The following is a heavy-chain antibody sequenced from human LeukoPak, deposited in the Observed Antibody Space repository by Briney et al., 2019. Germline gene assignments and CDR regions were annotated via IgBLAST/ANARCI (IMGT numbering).Heavy chain of an antibody. CDR3: ATYYYDSNGYYSNY. CDR1: GGSISSGGYY. CDR2: IYHSGST. D-gene: IGHD3-22*01. V-gene: IGHV4-30-2*01. J-gene: IGHJ4*02. Sequence: SQTLSLTCTVSGGSISSGGYYWSWIRQPPGKGLEWIGYIYHSGSTYYNPSLKSRVTISVDRSKNQFSLKLSSVTAADTAVYYCATYYYDSNGYYSNYWGQGTLVTVSS.